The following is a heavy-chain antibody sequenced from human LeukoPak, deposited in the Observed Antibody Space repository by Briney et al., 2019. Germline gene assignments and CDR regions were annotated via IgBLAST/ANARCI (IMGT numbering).Heavy chain of an antibody. J-gene: IGHJ4*02. Sequence: KDGESLKISCKGSGYSFTSYWIGWVRQMPGKGLEWMGIIYPGDSDTRYSPSFQGQVTISADKSISTAYLQWSSLKASDTAMYYCARHAPSRGVNYGGTDYWGQGTLVTVSS. CDR3: ARHAPSRGVNYGGTDY. V-gene: IGHV5-51*01. CDR1: GYSFTSYW. D-gene: IGHD4-23*01. CDR2: IYPGDSDT.